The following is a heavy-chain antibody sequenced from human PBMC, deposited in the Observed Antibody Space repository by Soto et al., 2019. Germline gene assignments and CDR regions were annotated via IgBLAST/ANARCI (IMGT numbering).Heavy chain of an antibody. CDR2: ISYDGSNK. V-gene: IGHV3-30*03. CDR1: GFTFSSYG. D-gene: IGHD3-3*01. Sequence: QVQLVESGGGVVQPWRSLRLSCAASGFTFSSYGMHWVRQAPGKGLEWVAVISYDGSNKYYADSVKGRFTISRDNSKNTLYLQMNSLRAEDTAVYYCATDGYDFWSGAFAWDFDYWGQGTLVTVSS. CDR3: ATDGYDFWSGAFAWDFDY. J-gene: IGHJ4*02.